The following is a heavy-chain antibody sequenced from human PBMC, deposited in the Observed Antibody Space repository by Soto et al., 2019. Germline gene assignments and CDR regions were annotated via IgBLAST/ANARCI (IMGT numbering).Heavy chain of an antibody. V-gene: IGHV4-30-4*01. CDR1: GGSISSDDYY. CDR2: IYYSGKT. Sequence: LSLTCTVSGGSISSDDYYWNWIRQPPGKGLEWIGYIYYSGKTYYNPSLKSRINISLDTSKNQFLLKLSSVTAADTAVYYCARLYLFSGWPLYWGQGTLVTVSS. D-gene: IGHD6-19*01. CDR3: ARLYLFSGWPLY. J-gene: IGHJ4*02.